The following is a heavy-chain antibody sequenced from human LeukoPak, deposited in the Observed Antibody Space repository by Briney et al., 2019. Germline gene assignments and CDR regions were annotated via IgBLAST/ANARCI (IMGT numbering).Heavy chain of an antibody. CDR1: GFTFSSYS. V-gene: IGHV3-21*04. Sequence: PGGSLRLSCAASGFTFSSYSMNWVRQAPGKGLEWVSSISSSSSYIYYADSVKGRFTISRDNAKNSLYLQMNSLRAEDTALYYCARGRYGSGSYYNGNFDYWGQGTLVTVSS. J-gene: IGHJ4*02. D-gene: IGHD3-10*01. CDR3: ARGRYGSGSYYNGNFDY. CDR2: ISSSSSYI.